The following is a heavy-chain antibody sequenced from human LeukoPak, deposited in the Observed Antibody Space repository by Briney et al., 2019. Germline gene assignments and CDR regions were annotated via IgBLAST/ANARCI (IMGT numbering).Heavy chain of an antibody. J-gene: IGHJ4*02. CDR1: GGSFRSSSAY. Sequence: SETLSLTCSVSGGSFRSSSAYWGWIRQPPGKGLEWIGTMSYSGTTHYNPSLKSRVTISVDTSKNEFSMKLRSVTAADTAVYYCASHLEDSRSPDKEDYDHWGQGTLVTVSS. V-gene: IGHV4-39*01. CDR2: MSYSGTT. D-gene: IGHD6-6*01. CDR3: ASHLEDSRSPDKEDYDH.